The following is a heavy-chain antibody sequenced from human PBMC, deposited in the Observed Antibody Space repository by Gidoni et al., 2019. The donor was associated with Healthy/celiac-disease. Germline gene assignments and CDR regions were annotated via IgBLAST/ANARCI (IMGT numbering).Heavy chain of an antibody. CDR2: FTPSGGST. D-gene: IGHD5-18*01. Sequence: QVQLVQSGAEVKKPGASVKVSFKASGYTFTTYNIHWVRRAPAQGLEWMGKFTPSGGSTSFPQKFQGRITMTRDTSTSTVYMELSSLESEDTAVYYCAKGAGGYTDWFDPWGQGTLVTVSS. CDR3: AKGAGGYTDWFDP. CDR1: GYTFTTYN. V-gene: IGHV1-46*01. J-gene: IGHJ5*02.